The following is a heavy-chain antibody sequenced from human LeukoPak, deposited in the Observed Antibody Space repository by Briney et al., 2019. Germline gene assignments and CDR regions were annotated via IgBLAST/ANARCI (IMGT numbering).Heavy chain of an antibody. CDR2: IDSDGSST. CDR3: ARSGAPTPDY. Sequence: PGGSLRLSCAASGFTFSSYWMHWVRQAPGKGLVWVSRIDSDGSSTIYADSVKGRFTISRDNAKNTLNLQMNSLRAEDTALYYCARSGAPTPDYWGQGTLVTVSS. CDR1: GFTFSSYW. D-gene: IGHD2-15*01. V-gene: IGHV3-74*01. J-gene: IGHJ4*02.